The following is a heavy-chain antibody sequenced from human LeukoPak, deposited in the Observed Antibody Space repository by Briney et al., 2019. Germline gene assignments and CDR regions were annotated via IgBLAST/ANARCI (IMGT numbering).Heavy chain of an antibody. CDR2: ISGSDYST. CDR3: AKVTTLTSYYIDY. V-gene: IGHV3-23*01. CDR1: GFTFSSYA. Sequence: PGGSPRLSCAASGFTFSSYAMTWVRQAPGKGLEWVSAISGSDYSTYYADSVKGRFTISRDNSKNTLYLQMNSLRAEDTAVYYCAKVTTLTSYYIDYWGQGTLVTVSS. J-gene: IGHJ4*02. D-gene: IGHD4-17*01.